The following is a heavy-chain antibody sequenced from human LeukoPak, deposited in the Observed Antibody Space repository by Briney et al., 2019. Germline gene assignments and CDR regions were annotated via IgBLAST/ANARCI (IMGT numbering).Heavy chain of an antibody. Sequence: GASVKVSCKASGGTFSSYAISWVRQAPGQGLEWMGGIIPIFGTANYAQKFQGRVTITADESTSTAYMELSSLRSEDTAVYYCARDPPDSGSYYDHYFDYWGQGTLVTVSS. D-gene: IGHD1-26*01. CDR3: ARDPPDSGSYYDHYFDY. CDR1: GGTFSSYA. J-gene: IGHJ4*02. V-gene: IGHV1-69*13. CDR2: IIPIFGTA.